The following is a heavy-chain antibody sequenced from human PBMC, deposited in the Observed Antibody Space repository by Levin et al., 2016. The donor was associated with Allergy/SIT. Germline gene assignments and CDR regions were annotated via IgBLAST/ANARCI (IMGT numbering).Heavy chain of an antibody. D-gene: IGHD4-17*01. V-gene: IGHV3-23*01. CDR1: GFTFSSYA. J-gene: IGHJ4*02. CDR2: ISGSGGST. CDR3: AKEGETVTTSEDY. Sequence: GESLKISCAASGFTFSSYAMSWARQAPGKGLEWVSAISGSGGSTYYADSVKGRFTISRDNSKNTLYLQMNSLRAEDTAVYYCAKEGETVTTSEDYWGQGTLVTVSS.